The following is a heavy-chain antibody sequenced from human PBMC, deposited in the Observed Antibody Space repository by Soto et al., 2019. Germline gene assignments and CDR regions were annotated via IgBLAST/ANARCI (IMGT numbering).Heavy chain of an antibody. CDR2: INPNSGGT. D-gene: IGHD2-15*01. J-gene: IGHJ5*02. CDR3: ATQGYCSGGSCPDWFDP. V-gene: IGHV1-2*02. Sequence: ASVKVSCKASGYTFTGYYMHWVRQAPGQGLEWMGWINPNSGGTNYAQKFQGRVTMTRDTSISTAYMELSRLRSDDTAVYYCATQGYCSGGSCPDWFDPWGQGTLVTVSS. CDR1: GYTFTGYY.